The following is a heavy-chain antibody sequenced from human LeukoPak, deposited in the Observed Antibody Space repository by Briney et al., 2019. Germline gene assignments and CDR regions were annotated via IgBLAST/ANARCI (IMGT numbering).Heavy chain of an antibody. CDR3: AQERYDSSGYPDAFDI. CDR2: IIPIFGTA. Sequence: SVKVSCKASGGTFSSYAISWVRQAPGRGLEWMGGIIPIFGTANYAQKFQGRVTITTDESTSTAYMELSSLRSEDTAVYYCAQERYDSSGYPDAFDIWGQGTMVTVSS. J-gene: IGHJ3*02. V-gene: IGHV1-69*05. D-gene: IGHD3-22*01. CDR1: GGTFSSYA.